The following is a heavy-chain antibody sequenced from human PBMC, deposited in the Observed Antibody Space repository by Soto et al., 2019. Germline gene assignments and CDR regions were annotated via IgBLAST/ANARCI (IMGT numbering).Heavy chain of an antibody. Sequence: SETLSLTCTVSGGSFSSYYWSWIRQPPGKGLECIGYIYHSGITNYNPSLKSRVTISLDTSKTQFSLRLSFVTAADTAVYYCARMSLFYFFDSWGQGTLVTVSS. CDR3: ARMSLFYFFDS. CDR1: GGSFSSYY. CDR2: IYHSGIT. D-gene: IGHD3-10*01. J-gene: IGHJ4*01. V-gene: IGHV4-59*01.